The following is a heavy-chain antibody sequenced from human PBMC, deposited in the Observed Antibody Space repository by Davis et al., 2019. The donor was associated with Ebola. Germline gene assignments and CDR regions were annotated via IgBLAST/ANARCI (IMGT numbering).Heavy chain of an antibody. D-gene: IGHD1-1*01. CDR3: ARAQFPTTSDH. CDR1: GYTFTNYV. V-gene: IGHV1-18*04. J-gene: IGHJ4*02. Sequence: AASVTVSCKASGYTFTNYVIRWVRQAPGQGLEWMGWINPHNGNTNYAQNVQGRVTMTTDTSTNTAYMEVGSLRSDDTAVYYCARAQFPTTSDHWGQGTLVIVSS. CDR2: INPHNGNT.